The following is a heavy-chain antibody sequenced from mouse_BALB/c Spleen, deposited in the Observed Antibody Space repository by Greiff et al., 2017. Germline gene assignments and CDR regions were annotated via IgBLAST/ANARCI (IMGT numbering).Heavy chain of an antibody. CDR1: GFTFNTYA. Sequence: EVHLVESGGGLVQPKGSLKLSCAASGFTFNTYAMNWVRQAPGKGLEWVARIRSKSNNYATYYADSVKDRFTISRDDAQSMLYLQMNNLKAEDTAMYYCVRQGDYWGQGTLVTVSA. CDR3: VRQGDY. J-gene: IGHJ3*01. CDR2: IRSKSNNYAT. V-gene: IGHV10-1*02.